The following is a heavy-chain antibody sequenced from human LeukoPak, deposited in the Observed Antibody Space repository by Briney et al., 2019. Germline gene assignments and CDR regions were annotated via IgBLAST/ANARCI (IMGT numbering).Heavy chain of an antibody. CDR3: ARDVSSMFPNYFDP. J-gene: IGHJ5*02. CDR1: GDSLTSRTYY. D-gene: IGHD6-6*01. V-gene: IGHV4-31*03. Sequence: SETLSLTCSVSGDSLTSRTYYWTWIRRHPEKGPEWIGYIWNSGSTNYNPALKSRVTISVDTSKNQFSLKLTSVTAADTAIYYCARDVSSMFPNYFDPWGQGIPVIVSS. CDR2: IWNSGST.